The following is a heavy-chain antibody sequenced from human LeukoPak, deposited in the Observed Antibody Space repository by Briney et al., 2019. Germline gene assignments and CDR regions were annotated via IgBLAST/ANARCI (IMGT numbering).Heavy chain of an antibody. V-gene: IGHV4-61*02. Sequence: SQTLSLTCTVSGGSISSGSYYWSWIRQPAGKGLEWIGRIYTSGSTNYNPSLKSRVTISVDTSKNQFSLKLSSVTAADTAVYYCARRGRFCRSTSCYVMVDYWGQGTLVTVSS. CDR1: GGSISSGSYY. CDR2: IYTSGST. CDR3: ARRGRFCRSTSCYVMVDY. D-gene: IGHD2-2*01. J-gene: IGHJ4*02.